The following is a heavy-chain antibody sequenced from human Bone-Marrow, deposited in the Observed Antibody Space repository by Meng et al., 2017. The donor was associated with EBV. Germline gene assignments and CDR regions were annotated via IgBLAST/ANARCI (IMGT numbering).Heavy chain of an antibody. J-gene: IGHJ5*02. D-gene: IGHD2-15*01. V-gene: IGHV1-69*06. CDR1: GGTFSSDA. Sequence: QVQLAQSGAEVKKPXXXXXVXCKASGGTFSSDAISWVRQAPGPGLKWMGGIIPIFGTANYAQKFQGRVTITADKSTSTAYMELSSLRSEDTAVYYCASTKVVVGENWFDPWGQGTLVTVSS. CDR2: IIPIFGTA. CDR3: ASTKVVVGENWFDP.